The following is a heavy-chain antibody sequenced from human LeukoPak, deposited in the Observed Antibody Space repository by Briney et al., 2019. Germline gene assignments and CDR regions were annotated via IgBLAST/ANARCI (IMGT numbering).Heavy chain of an antibody. CDR2: IKQDGSEK. CDR3: ARDTSSGGSCPVCYGMDV. V-gene: IGHV3-7*01. J-gene: IGHJ6*02. CDR1: GFTFSSYW. D-gene: IGHD2-15*01. Sequence: GGSLRLSCAASGFTFSSYWMSWVRQAPGKGLEWVANIKQDGSEKYYVDSVKGRFTISRDNAKNSLYLQMNSLRAEDTAVYYCARDTSSGGSCPVCYGMDVWGQGTTVTVSS.